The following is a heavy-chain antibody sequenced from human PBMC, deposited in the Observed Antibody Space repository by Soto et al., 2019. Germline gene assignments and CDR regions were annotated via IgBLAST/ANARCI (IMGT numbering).Heavy chain of an antibody. D-gene: IGHD3-22*01. CDR3: AQTGHYYFSSRYPRYYFDY. V-gene: IGHV1-18*01. Sequence: ASVKVSCKASGYTFTSYGISWVRQAPGQGREWMGWISAYNGNTNYAQKLQGRVTMTTDTSTSTAYMELRSLRSDDTAVYYCAQTGHYYFSSRYPRYYFDYWGQGTLVTVSS. CDR2: ISAYNGNT. J-gene: IGHJ4*02. CDR1: GYTFTSYG.